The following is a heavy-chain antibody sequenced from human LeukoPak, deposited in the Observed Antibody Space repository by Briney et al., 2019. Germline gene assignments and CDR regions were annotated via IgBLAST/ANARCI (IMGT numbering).Heavy chain of an antibody. Sequence: GGSLRLSCAASGFTFSSYAMSWVRRAPGKGLEWVSSISGSGGSTYFADSVKGRFTISRDNSKNTLYLQMNSLRAEDTAVYYCARGRWGLVYWGQGTLVTVSS. D-gene: IGHD3-16*01. CDR1: GFTFSSYA. V-gene: IGHV3-23*01. J-gene: IGHJ4*02. CDR3: ARGRWGLVY. CDR2: ISGSGGST.